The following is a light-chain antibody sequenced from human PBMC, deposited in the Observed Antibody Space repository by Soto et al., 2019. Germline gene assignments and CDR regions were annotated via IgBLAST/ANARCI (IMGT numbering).Light chain of an antibody. V-gene: IGLV2-14*01. J-gene: IGLJ1*01. CDR3: NSYTSTTPYV. CDR1: SRDVGGYRY. CDR2: EVS. Sequence: VLTPPASLSGTPGPSITLSYTGTSRDVGGYRYVSWFQHHPGKAPKLIIYEVSNRPSGISDRFSGSKSGNTASLTISGLQAEDEADYYCNSYTSTTPYVFGTGTKVTVL.